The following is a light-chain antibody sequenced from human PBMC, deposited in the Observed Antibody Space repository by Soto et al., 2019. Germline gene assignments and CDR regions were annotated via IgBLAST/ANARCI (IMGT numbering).Light chain of an antibody. V-gene: IGLV4-69*01. J-gene: IGLJ3*02. CDR3: QTWDTGPRV. CDR2: VNSDGSL. CDR1: GGHSGYG. Sequence: QSVLTQSPSASASLGASVRLTCTLSGGHSGYGIAWHQQQPDKGPRYLMNVNSDGSLYKGDGIPDRFSGSSSGAERYLTISSLQSEDEADYYCQTWDTGPRVFGGGTKLTVL.